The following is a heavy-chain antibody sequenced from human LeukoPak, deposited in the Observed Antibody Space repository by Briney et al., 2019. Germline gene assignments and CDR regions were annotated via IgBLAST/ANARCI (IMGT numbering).Heavy chain of an antibody. CDR1: GFTFSSYG. Sequence: GGSLRLSCVVSGFTFSSYGMHWVRQAPGGGVVWVSVISYDGSNTYYGDSVKGRFTIYRDNSKNTLYLQMNSLRAEDTAVVYCAKDAPPCSGGSCYSGYYFYGMDVWGKGTTVTVSS. V-gene: IGHV3-30*18. CDR2: ISYDGSNT. D-gene: IGHD2-15*01. J-gene: IGHJ6*04. CDR3: AKDAPPCSGGSCYSGYYFYGMDV.